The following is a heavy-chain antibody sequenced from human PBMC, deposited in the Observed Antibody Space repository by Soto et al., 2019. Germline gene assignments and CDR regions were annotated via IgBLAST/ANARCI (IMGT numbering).Heavy chain of an antibody. D-gene: IGHD2-15*01. V-gene: IGHV4-39*01. CDR2: IYYSGST. Sequence: SETLSLTCTVSGGSISSSSYYWGWIRQPPGKGLEWIGSIYYSGSTYYNPSLKSRVTISVDTSKNQFSLKLSSVTAADTAVYYCAIGYCSGGSCYPGAFDIWGQGTMVTVSS. CDR1: GGSISSSSYY. CDR3: AIGYCSGGSCYPGAFDI. J-gene: IGHJ3*02.